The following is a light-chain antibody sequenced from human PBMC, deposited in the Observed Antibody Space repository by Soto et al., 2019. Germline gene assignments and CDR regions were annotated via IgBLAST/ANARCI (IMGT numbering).Light chain of an antibody. J-gene: IGKJ4*02. CDR3: QKYNSAPHT. V-gene: IGKV1-27*01. Sequence: IQMTQSPSSLSASVGDRVTITCRASQGISHYLAWYQQKPGKVPKLLIYAASTLQSGVPSRFSGSGSGTEFTLTISSLQPEDVATYYCQKYNSAPHTFGGGTKVEIK. CDR2: AAS. CDR1: QGISHY.